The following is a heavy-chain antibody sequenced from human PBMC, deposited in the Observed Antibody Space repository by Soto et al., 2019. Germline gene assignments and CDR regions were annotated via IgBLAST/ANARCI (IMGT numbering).Heavy chain of an antibody. CDR3: AREKPPTPAMVRVGQYYFDY. CDR2: IIPIFGTA. J-gene: IGHJ4*02. CDR1: GGTFSSYA. D-gene: IGHD5-18*01. V-gene: IGHV1-69*13. Sequence: GASVKVSCKASGGTFSSYAISWVRQAPGQGLEWMGGIIPIFGTANYAQKFQGRVTITADESTSTAYMELSSLRSEDTAVYYCAREKPPTPAMVRVGQYYFDYWGQGTLVTVSS.